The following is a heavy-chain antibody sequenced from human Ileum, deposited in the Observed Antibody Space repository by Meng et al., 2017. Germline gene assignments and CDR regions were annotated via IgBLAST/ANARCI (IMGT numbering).Heavy chain of an antibody. CDR2: IYSGGGT. Sequence: EVQVVESGGGLVQPGGSLRLSCAASGFSVSNEFMSWVRQAQGKGLEWVSVIYSGGGTDYADSVKGRFTTSRDSSKNTMYLQMNNLRADDTAMYYCTRGEDHWGQGTLVTVSS. CDR3: TRGEDH. V-gene: IGHV3-66*01. J-gene: IGHJ4*02. CDR1: GFSVSNEF.